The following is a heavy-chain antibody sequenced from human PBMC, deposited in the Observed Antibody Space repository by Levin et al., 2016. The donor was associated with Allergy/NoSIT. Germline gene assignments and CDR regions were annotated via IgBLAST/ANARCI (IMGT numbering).Heavy chain of an antibody. D-gene: IGHD3-22*01. CDR2: ISAYNGNT. V-gene: IGHV1-18*01. CDR3: ARETYYYDSSGYYRNYYYYYGMDV. Sequence: WVRQAPGQGLEWMGWISAYNGNTNYAQKLQGRVTMTTDTSTSTAYMELRSLRSDDTAVYYCARETYYYDSSGYYRNYYYYYGMDVWGQGTTVTVSS. J-gene: IGHJ6*02.